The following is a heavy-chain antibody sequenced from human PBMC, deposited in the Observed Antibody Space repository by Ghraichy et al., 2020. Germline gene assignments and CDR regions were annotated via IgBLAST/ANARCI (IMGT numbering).Heavy chain of an antibody. J-gene: IGHJ5*02. CDR2: IYYSGST. CDR1: GGSVSSGSYY. Sequence: SETLSLTCTVSGGSVSSGSYYRSWIRQPPGKGLEWIGYIYYSGSTNYNPSLKSRVTISVDTSKNQFSLKLSSVTAADTAVYYCARSHVYYYNWFDPWGQGTLVTVSS. CDR3: ARSHVYYYNWFDP. V-gene: IGHV4-61*01. D-gene: IGHD3-10*01.